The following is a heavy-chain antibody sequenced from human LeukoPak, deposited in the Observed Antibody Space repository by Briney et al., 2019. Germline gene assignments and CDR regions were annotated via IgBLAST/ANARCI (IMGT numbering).Heavy chain of an antibody. CDR3: ARDQPIDGSGSYYNLIDY. Sequence: GGSLRLSCAASGFTFSSYEMNWVRQAPGKGLEWVSYISSSGSTIYYADSVKGRFTISRDNAKNSLYLQMNSLRAEDTAVYYCARDQPIDGSGSYYNLIDYWGQGTLVTVSS. J-gene: IGHJ4*02. D-gene: IGHD3-10*01. CDR2: ISSSGSTI. CDR1: GFTFSSYE. V-gene: IGHV3-48*03.